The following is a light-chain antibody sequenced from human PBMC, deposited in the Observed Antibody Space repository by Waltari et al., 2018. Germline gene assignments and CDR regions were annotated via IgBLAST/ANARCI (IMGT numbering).Light chain of an antibody. CDR2: WAS. J-gene: IGKJ2*01. CDR1: PTVLYNSNNRNY. Sequence: DFVMTQSPASLALSRGERATIHCKTSPTVLYNSNNRNYLTWYQQKPGQPPKLLFYWASTRESGVPDRFSASGSGTDFTLTISRLQPEDVAIYYCQQYYSSPYTFGQGTRLEIK. CDR3: QQYYSSPYT. V-gene: IGKV4-1*01.